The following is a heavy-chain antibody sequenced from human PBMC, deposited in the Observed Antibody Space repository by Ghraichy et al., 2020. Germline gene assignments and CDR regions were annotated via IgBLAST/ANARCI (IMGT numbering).Heavy chain of an antibody. Sequence: GESLRLSCVASGFTFSNNWMHWVRQAPGKGLVWVSRIKTDGSSTDYADSVKGRFTISRDNAKSTLYLQMNSLRPEDTAVYYCVRTERLSSVWRDFDYWGQGTLVTVSS. J-gene: IGHJ4*02. D-gene: IGHD6-19*01. CDR3: VRTERLSSVWRDFDY. CDR1: GFTFSNNW. V-gene: IGHV3-74*01. CDR2: IKTDGSST.